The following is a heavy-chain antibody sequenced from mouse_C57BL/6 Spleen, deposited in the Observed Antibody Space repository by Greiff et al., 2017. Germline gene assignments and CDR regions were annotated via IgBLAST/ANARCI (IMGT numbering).Heavy chain of an antibody. V-gene: IGHV3-6*01. Sequence: ESGPGLVKPSQSLSLTCSVTGYSITSGYYWNWIRQFPGNKLEWMGYISYDGSNNYNPSLKNRISITRDTSKNQFVLKLNSVTPEDTATDYCARGGWLNYAMDYWGQGTSVTVSS. CDR2: ISYDGSN. J-gene: IGHJ4*01. CDR1: GYSITSGYY. CDR3: ARGGWLNYAMDY. D-gene: IGHD2-3*01.